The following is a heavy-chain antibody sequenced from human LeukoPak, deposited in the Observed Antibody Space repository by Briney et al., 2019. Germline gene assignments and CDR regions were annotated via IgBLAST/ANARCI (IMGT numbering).Heavy chain of an antibody. CDR2: TSYDGSNK. CDR3: ARDVDGGFWSGYYIDY. D-gene: IGHD3-3*01. Sequence: PGRSLRLSCAASGLTFSSYAMHWVRQAPGKGLEWVAVTSYDGSNKYYADSVKGRFTISRDNSKNTLYLQMNSLRAEDTAVYYCARDVDGGFWSGYYIDYWGQGTLVTVSS. J-gene: IGHJ4*02. CDR1: GLTFSSYA. V-gene: IGHV3-30-3*01.